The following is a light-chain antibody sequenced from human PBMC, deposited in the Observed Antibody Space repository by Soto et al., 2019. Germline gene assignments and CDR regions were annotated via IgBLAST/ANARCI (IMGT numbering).Light chain of an antibody. CDR2: GAS. J-gene: IGKJ5*01. Sequence: EIVMTQSPGTXSXXXXXGAXXXXRXSQSVSSNLAWYQQKPGQAHRLLIYGASTRATGIPARFSGRGSGTEFTLTISSLQSEDFAVYYCQQRSNWRGVTFGQGTRLEIK. V-gene: IGKV3-15*01. CDR1: QSVSSN. CDR3: QQRSNWRGVT.